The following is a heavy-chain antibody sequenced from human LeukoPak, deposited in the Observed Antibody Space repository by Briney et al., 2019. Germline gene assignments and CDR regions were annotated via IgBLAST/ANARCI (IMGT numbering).Heavy chain of an antibody. Sequence: GGSLRLSCAASGFTFSSYAMHWVRQAPGKGLEWVAVISYDGSNKYYADSVKGRFTISRDNSKNTLYLQTNSLRAEDTAVFYCAKPDGDYVGQLDAFDIWGQGTMVTVSS. CDR3: AKPDGDYVGQLDAFDI. V-gene: IGHV3-30*04. CDR2: ISYDGSNK. J-gene: IGHJ3*02. D-gene: IGHD4-17*01. CDR1: GFTFSSYA.